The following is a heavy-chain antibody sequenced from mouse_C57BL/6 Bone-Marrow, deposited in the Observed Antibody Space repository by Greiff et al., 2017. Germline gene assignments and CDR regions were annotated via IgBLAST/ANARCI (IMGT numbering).Heavy chain of an antibody. CDR2: INPSTGGT. D-gene: IGHD2-2*01. Sequence: EVKLMESGPELVKPGASVKISCKASGYSFTGYYMNWVKQSPEKSLEWIGEINPSTGGTTYNQKFKAKATLTVDKSSSTAYMQLKSLTSEDSAVYYCARSLYGYDRAWFAYWGQGTLVTVSA. CDR3: ARSLYGYDRAWFAY. V-gene: IGHV1-42*01. CDR1: GYSFTGYY. J-gene: IGHJ3*01.